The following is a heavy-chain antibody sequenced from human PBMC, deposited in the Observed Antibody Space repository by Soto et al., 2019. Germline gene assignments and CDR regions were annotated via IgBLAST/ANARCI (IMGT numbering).Heavy chain of an antibody. CDR3: ARGLQLWYAFDI. CDR2: INPNSGGA. Sequence: ASVKVSCKASGYTFTGYYMHWVRQAPGQGLEWMGWINPNSGGANYAQKFQGRVTMTRDTSISTAYMELSRLRSDDTAVYYCARGLQLWYAFDIWGQGTMVTVSS. V-gene: IGHV1-2*02. D-gene: IGHD5-18*01. J-gene: IGHJ3*02. CDR1: GYTFTGYY.